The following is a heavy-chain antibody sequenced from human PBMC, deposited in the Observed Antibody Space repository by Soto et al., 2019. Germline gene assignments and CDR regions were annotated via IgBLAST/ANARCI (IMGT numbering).Heavy chain of an antibody. V-gene: IGHV3-23*01. CDR3: AKGKAGYYDSSGLPTGY. J-gene: IGHJ4*02. CDR1: GFTFSSYA. CDR2: ISGSGGST. D-gene: IGHD3-22*01. Sequence: EVQLLESGGGLVQLGGSLRLSCAASGFTFSSYAMSWVRQAPGKGLEWVSAISGSGGSTYYADSVKGRFTISRDNSKNTLYLQMNSLRAEDTAVYYCAKGKAGYYDSSGLPTGYWGQGTLVTVSS.